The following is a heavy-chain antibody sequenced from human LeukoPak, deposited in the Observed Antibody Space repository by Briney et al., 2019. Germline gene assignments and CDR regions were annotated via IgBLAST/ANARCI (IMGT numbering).Heavy chain of an antibody. D-gene: IGHD3-22*01. V-gene: IGHV4-34*01. CDR2: IYHSGST. J-gene: IGHJ4*02. CDR3: ARGLLLPTGY. CDR1: GGSFSGYY. Sequence: KTSETLSLTCAVYGGSFSGYYWSWIRQPPGKGLEWIGSIYHSGSTYYNPSLKSRVTISVDTSKNQFSLKLSSVTAADTAVYYCARGLLLPTGYWGQGTLVTVSS.